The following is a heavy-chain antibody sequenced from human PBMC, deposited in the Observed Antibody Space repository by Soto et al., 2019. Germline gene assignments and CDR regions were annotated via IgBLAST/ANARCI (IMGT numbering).Heavy chain of an antibody. CDR1: GFTFSSYW. J-gene: IGHJ4*02. CDR3: ARVADSGSFPGPIAY. V-gene: IGHV3-74*01. Sequence: PGGSLRLCCAASGFTFSSYWMHWVRQAPGKGLVWVSRINSDGSSTSHADSVKGRFTISRDNAKNTLYLQMNSLRAEDTAVYYCARVADSGSFPGPIAYWGQGTLVTVSS. CDR2: INSDGSST. D-gene: IGHD1-26*01.